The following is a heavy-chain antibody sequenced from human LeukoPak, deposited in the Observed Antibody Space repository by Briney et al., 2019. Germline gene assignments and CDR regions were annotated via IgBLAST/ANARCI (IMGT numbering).Heavy chain of an antibody. D-gene: IGHD3-10*01. CDR1: GFTFDNYA. CDR3: AKDDAWLRFGE. CDR2: ISGSGNRT. J-gene: IGHJ4*02. Sequence: PGGSLRLSCAASGFTFDNYALGWVRQAPGKGLVWVSGISGSGNRTYYADSVKGRFTISRDNSKNTLYLEVISLTAEDTAVYYCAKDDAWLRFGEWSQGTLVTVSS. V-gene: IGHV3-23*01.